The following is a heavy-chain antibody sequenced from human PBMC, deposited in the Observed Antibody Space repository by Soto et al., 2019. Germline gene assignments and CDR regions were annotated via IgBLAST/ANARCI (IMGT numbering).Heavy chain of an antibody. Sequence: EVQLVESGGGLVQPGGSLRLSCAASGFTFSSYWMHWVRQAPGKGLVWVSRINSDGSSTSYADSVKGRFTISRDNAKNTLYLQMNSLRAEDTAVYYCARGAVTYSSSWYNRTEYFQHWGQGTLVTVSS. CDR3: ARGAVTYSSSWYNRTEYFQH. J-gene: IGHJ1*01. CDR2: INSDGSST. CDR1: GFTFSSYW. V-gene: IGHV3-74*01. D-gene: IGHD6-13*01.